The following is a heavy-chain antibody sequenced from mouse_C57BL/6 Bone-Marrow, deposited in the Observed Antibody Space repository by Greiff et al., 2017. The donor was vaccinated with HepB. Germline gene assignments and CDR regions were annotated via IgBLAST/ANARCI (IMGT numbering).Heavy chain of an antibody. D-gene: IGHD3-3*01. CDR1: GYTFTSYW. Sequence: QVQLQQSGAELVKPGASVKMSCKASGYTFTSYWITWVKQRPGQGLEWIGDIYPGSGSTNYNEKFKSKATLTVDTSSSTAYMQLSSLTSEDSAVYYCAREGRADWYFDVWGTGTTVTVSS. CDR3: AREGRADWYFDV. V-gene: IGHV1-55*01. J-gene: IGHJ1*03. CDR2: IYPGSGST.